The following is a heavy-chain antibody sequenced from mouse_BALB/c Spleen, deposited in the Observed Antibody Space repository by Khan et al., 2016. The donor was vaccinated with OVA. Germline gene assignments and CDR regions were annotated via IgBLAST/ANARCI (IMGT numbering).Heavy chain of an antibody. CDR3: ASHYGSYFDY. CDR1: GYTFTRYW. J-gene: IGHJ2*01. D-gene: IGHD2-1*01. V-gene: IGHV1-87*01. CDR2: IYPGDGDT. Sequence: QVQLQQSGAELARPGASVKLSCKASGYTFTRYWIQWVKERPGQGLEWIGAIYPGDGDTRYTQKFKGKATMTADISSSTAYMQLSSLASEDSAVYYCASHYGSYFDYWGQGTTLTVSS.